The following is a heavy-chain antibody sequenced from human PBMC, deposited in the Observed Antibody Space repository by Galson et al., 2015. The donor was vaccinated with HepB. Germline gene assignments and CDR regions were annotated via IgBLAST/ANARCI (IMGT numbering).Heavy chain of an antibody. J-gene: IGHJ4*02. V-gene: IGHV3-23*01. D-gene: IGHD3-22*01. CDR3: AKGYDSSGNYFQVLHY. CDR1: GFTFSHYA. Sequence: SLRLSCAASGFTFSHYAMNWVRQAPGKGLEWVSAISGSGGSTYYADSVKGRFTISRDNPKNTLYLQMNSLRAEDTAVYYCAKGYDSSGNYFQVLHYWGQGSLVTVSS. CDR2: ISGSGGST.